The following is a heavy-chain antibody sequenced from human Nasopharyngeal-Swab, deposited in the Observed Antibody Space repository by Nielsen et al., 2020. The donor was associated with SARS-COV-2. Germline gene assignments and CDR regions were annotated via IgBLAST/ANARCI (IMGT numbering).Heavy chain of an antibody. Sequence: ESLKISCTVSGGSISSYYWSWNRQSPGKGLEWIGYFYYSGITNYNPSLKSRVTILIDTSKNQFSLKLNSVTAAATAVYYCAREVVGGLVDSWGQGTLVTVSS. J-gene: IGHJ4*02. CDR1: GGSISSYY. CDR2: FYYSGIT. D-gene: IGHD1-26*01. V-gene: IGHV4-59*12. CDR3: AREVVGGLVDS.